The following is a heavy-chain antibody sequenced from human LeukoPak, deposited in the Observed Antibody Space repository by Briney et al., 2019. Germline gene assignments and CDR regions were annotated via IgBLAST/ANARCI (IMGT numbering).Heavy chain of an antibody. J-gene: IGHJ3*02. Sequence: GGSLRLSCGASGFSFSASSMHWVRQAPGKGPEWVGRIRSKANGYATHFAASVDGRFTVSRDDSKNTIYLHMNSLKTEDTGVYYCASGGGVLAAFDIWGQGTMVLVSS. V-gene: IGHV3-73*01. CDR3: ASGGGVLAAFDI. CDR2: IRSKANGYAT. CDR1: GFSFSASS. D-gene: IGHD2-8*01.